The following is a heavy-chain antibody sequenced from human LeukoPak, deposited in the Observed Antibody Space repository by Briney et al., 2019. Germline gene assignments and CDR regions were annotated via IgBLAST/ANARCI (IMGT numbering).Heavy chain of an antibody. CDR3: VKDRVAAAGFDY. CDR2: ISSNGGST. Sequence: GGSLRLSCAASGFTVSSNYMTWVRQAPGKGLEYVPAISSNGGSTYYADSVKGRFTISRDNSKNTLYLQMSSLRAEDTAVYYCVKDRVAAAGFDYWGQGTLVTVSS. CDR1: GFTVSSNY. D-gene: IGHD6-13*01. J-gene: IGHJ4*02. V-gene: IGHV3-64D*06.